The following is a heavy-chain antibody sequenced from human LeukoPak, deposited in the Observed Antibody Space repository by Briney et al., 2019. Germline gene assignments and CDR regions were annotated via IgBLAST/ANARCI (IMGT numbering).Heavy chain of an antibody. CDR2: INHSGST. CDR1: GRSFSGYY. Sequence: PSETLSLTCAVYGRSFSGYYWSWIRQPPGKGLEWIGEINHSGSTNYNPSLKSRVTISVDTSRNQFSLKLRSVTAAVRGVYYCARAIVVVPAATSDYFDYWGQGTLVTVSS. J-gene: IGHJ4*02. D-gene: IGHD2-2*01. V-gene: IGHV4-34*01. CDR3: ARAIVVVPAATSDYFDY.